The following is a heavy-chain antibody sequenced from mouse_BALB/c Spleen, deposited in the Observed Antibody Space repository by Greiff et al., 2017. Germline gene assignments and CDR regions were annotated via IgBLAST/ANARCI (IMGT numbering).Heavy chain of an antibody. CDR2: ISYSGST. CDR1: GYSITSDYA. V-gene: IGHV3-2*02. Sequence: EVQLQESGPGLVKPSQSLSLTCTVTGYSITSDYAWNWIRQFPGNKLEWMGYISYSGSTSYNPSLKSRISITRDTSKNQFFLQLNSVTTEDTATYYCASPLTETVDYWGQGTTLTVSS. CDR3: ASPLTETVDY. J-gene: IGHJ2*01. D-gene: IGHD4-1*01.